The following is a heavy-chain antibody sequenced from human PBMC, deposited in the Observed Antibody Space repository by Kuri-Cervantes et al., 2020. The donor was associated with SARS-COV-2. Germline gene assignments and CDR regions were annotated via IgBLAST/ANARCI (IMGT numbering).Heavy chain of an antibody. D-gene: IGHD3-22*01. CDR3: ARGGIYDSSGYYGY. CDR1: GGSISSYY. V-gene: IGHV4-4*07. J-gene: IGHJ4*02. Sequence: SETLSLTCTVSGGSISSYYWSWIRQPAGKGLEWIGRIYTSGSTNYNPSLKSRVTMSVDTSKNQFSLKLSSVTAADTAVYYYARGGIYDSSGYYGYWGQGTLVTVSS. CDR2: IYTSGST.